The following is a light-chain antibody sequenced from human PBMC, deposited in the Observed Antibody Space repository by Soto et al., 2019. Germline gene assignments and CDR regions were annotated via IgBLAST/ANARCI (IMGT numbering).Light chain of an antibody. CDR2: SNN. Sequence: QPVLTQPPSASGTPGQRVPISCSGTSSSIGSNTVNWYQQLPGTAPKLLIYSNNQRPSGVPDRFSGSKSGTSASLAISGLQSEDEADYYCAAWDDSLNGYVFGTGTKLTVL. V-gene: IGLV1-44*01. CDR3: AAWDDSLNGYV. J-gene: IGLJ1*01. CDR1: SSSIGSNT.